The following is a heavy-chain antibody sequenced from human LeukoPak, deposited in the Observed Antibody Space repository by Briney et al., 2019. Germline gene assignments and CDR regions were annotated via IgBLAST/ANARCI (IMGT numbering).Heavy chain of an antibody. V-gene: IGHV7-4-1*02. CDR1: GYTFSTYA. Sequence: ASVKVSCKASGYTFSTYAINWVRQAPGQGLEWMGWINTNTGNPTYAQGFTGRFVFSLDTSVSTAYLQISSLKAEDTAVYYCARGLQYSSSWYWFDPWGQGTLVTVSS. D-gene: IGHD6-13*01. J-gene: IGHJ5*02. CDR3: ARGLQYSSSWYWFDP. CDR2: INTNTGNP.